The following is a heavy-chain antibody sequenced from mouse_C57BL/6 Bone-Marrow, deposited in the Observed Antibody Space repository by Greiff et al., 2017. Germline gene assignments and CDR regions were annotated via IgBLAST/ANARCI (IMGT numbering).Heavy chain of an antibody. D-gene: IGHD1-1*01. CDR1: GYTFTGYW. CDR2: ILPGSGST. Sequence: VKLQESGAELMKPGASVKLSCKATGYTFTGYWIEWVKQRPGHGLEWIGEILPGSGSTNYTEKFKGKATFTADTSSNTAYMQLSSLTTEDSAIYYCARWGIGYGSSYGFAYWGQGTLVTVSA. V-gene: IGHV1-9*01. J-gene: IGHJ3*01. CDR3: ARWGIGYGSSYGFAY.